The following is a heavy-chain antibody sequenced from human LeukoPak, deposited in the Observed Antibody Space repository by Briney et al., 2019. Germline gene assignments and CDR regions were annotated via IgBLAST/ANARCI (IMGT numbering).Heavy chain of an antibody. CDR2: ISPNNGGT. CDR1: GYAFSGYY. Sequence: ASVKVSCKASGYAFSGYYIHWVRQAPGQGPEWMGWISPNNGGTNYAQKFQGWVTMTRDTSISTAYMELSRLTSNVTAVYYCARSKLGEAAAKFDTWGQGTLATVSS. V-gene: IGHV1-2*04. J-gene: IGHJ5*02. D-gene: IGHD3-16*01. CDR3: ARSKLGEAAAKFDT.